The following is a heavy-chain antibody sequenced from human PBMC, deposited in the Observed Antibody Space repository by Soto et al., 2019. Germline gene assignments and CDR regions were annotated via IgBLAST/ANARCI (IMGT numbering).Heavy chain of an antibody. Sequence: EVQLVESGGGLVKPGGSLRLSCAASGFTFSSYSMNWVRQAPGKGLEWVSSISSSSSYIYYADSVKGRFTISRDNAKNSLYLQMNSLRAEDTAVYYCARGLDYYDSSGYYYFDYWGQGTLVTVSS. CDR2: ISSSSSYI. J-gene: IGHJ4*02. CDR3: ARGLDYYDSSGYYYFDY. CDR1: GFTFSSYS. D-gene: IGHD3-22*01. V-gene: IGHV3-21*01.